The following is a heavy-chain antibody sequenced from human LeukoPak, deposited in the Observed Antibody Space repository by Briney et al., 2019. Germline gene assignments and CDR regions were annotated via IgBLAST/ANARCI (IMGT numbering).Heavy chain of an antibody. CDR1: GFTFSSYY. Sequence: GGSLRLSCAASGFTFSSYYMSWIRQAPGKGLECVSYISSSDITIYYADSVKGRFTISRDNAKNSLYLQMNSLRAEDTAVYYCARTAHPVRNYFDYWGQGTLVTVPS. CDR2: ISSSDITI. V-gene: IGHV3-11*01. D-gene: IGHD2-2*01. J-gene: IGHJ4*02. CDR3: ARTAHPVRNYFDY.